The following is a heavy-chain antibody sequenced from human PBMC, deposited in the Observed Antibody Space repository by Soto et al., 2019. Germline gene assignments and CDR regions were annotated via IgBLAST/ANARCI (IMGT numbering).Heavy chain of an antibody. D-gene: IGHD2-2*01. CDR3: ARDSRPAARTGWFDP. V-gene: IGHV3-21*01. Sequence: EVQLVESGGGLVKPGGSLRLSCAASGFTFSSYSMNWVRQAPGKGLEWVSSISSSSSYIYYADSVKGRFTISRDNAKNSLYLQMNSLRAEDTAVYYCARDSRPAARTGWFDPWGQGTLVTVSS. J-gene: IGHJ5*02. CDR1: GFTFSSYS. CDR2: ISSSSSYI.